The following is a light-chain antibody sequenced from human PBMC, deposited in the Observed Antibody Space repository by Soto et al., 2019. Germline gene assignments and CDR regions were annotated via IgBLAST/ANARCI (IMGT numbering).Light chain of an antibody. CDR3: QQGYNWPT. CDR2: NIF. V-gene: IGKV3-11*01. CDR1: QDVRSY. J-gene: IGKJ4*01. Sequence: ENVLTQSPATLSLSPGERATLSCRASQDVRSYLAWYQQRPGQPPRLVIYNIFNRATGIPARFSGSGSGTDFTLTISSLEPEDFAVYYCQQGYNWPTFGGGTKVEIK.